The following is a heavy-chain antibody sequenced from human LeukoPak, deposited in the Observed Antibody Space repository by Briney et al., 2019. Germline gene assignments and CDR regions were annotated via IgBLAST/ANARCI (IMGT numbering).Heavy chain of an antibody. Sequence: ASVKVSCKASGGTFSSYAISWVRQAPGQGLEWMGRIIPILGIANYAQKFQGRVTITADKSTSTAYMELSSLRSEDTAVYCCARDKDGGNIFDYWGQGTLVTVSS. CDR3: ARDKDGGNIFDY. CDR1: GGTFSSYA. CDR2: IIPILGIA. V-gene: IGHV1-69*04. D-gene: IGHD4-23*01. J-gene: IGHJ4*02.